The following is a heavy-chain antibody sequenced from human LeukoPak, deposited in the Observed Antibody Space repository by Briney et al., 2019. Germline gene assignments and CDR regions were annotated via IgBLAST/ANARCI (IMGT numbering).Heavy chain of an antibody. J-gene: IGHJ5*02. CDR2: IDPSDSYT. V-gene: IGHV5-10-1*01. D-gene: IGHD4-11*01. CDR1: RYSFTSYW. CDR3: ARGKTTTAWFDP. Sequence: GESLKISCKGPRYSFTSYWVSWARQMPGKGGGWRGRIDPSDSYTNYSPSLQGHVTISADKSSSTAYLQWSSLKASDTAMYYCARGKTTTAWFDPWWQGTPVTVAS.